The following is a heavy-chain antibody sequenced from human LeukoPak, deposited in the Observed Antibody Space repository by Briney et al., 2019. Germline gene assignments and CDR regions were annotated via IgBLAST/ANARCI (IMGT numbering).Heavy chain of an antibody. CDR3: ARDRVGAFDI. V-gene: IGHV3-74*01. D-gene: IGHD3-10*01. CDR1: GFTFSSYL. J-gene: IGHJ3*02. Sequence: PPGGSLRLSCAASGFTFSSYLMHWVRHAPGKGLVWVSRISIDGSSTIYADSVKGRLTISRDNPKNTLYLQMNSLRAEDTAVYYCARDRVGAFDIWGQGTMVTVSS. CDR2: ISIDGSST.